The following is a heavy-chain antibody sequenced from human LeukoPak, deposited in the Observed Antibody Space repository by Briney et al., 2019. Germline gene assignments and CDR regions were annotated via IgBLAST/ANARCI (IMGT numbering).Heavy chain of an antibody. Sequence: SETLSLTCTVSGGSISSYYWSWIRQPPGKGLEWIGYIYYSGSTNYNPSLKSRVTISVDTSKNKLSLKLSSVTAADTAVYYCARVRDSYIHDAFDIWGQGTMVTVSS. V-gene: IGHV4-59*01. D-gene: IGHD5-24*01. CDR1: GGSISSYY. CDR2: IYYSGST. CDR3: ARVRDSYIHDAFDI. J-gene: IGHJ3*02.